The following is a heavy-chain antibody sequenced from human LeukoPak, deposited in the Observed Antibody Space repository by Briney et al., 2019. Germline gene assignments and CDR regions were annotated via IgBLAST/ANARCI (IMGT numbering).Heavy chain of an antibody. CDR2: INHSGST. CDR3: ARFRYCTNGVCSAFDI. J-gene: IGHJ3*02. CDR1: GGSFSGYY. D-gene: IGHD2-8*01. Sequence: MASETPSLTCAVYGGSFSGYYWSWIRQPPGKGLEWIGEINHSGSTNYNPSLKSRVTISVDTSKNQFSLKLSSVTAADTAVYYCARFRYCTNGVCSAFDIWGQGTMVTVSS. V-gene: IGHV4-34*01.